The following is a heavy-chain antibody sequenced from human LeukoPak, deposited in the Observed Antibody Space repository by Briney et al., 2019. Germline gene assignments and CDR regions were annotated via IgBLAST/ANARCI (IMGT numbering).Heavy chain of an antibody. CDR3: TKDAGYASDY. CDR1: GFSFSTTW. J-gene: IGHJ4*02. V-gene: IGHV3-74*01. D-gene: IGHD2-15*01. CDR2: IYSDSSRT. Sequence: GGSLRLSCAASGFSFSTTWMHWVRQGPGKGLEWVALIYSDSSRTTYADSVKGRFTISRDNAKNTVYLQMSSLRVEDTAVYFCTKDAGYASDYWGQGILVPVSS.